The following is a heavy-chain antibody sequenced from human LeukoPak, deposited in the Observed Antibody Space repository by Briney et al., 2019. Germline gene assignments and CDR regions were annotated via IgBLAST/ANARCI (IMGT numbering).Heavy chain of an antibody. CDR1: GFTFTTYW. V-gene: IGHV3-7*01. D-gene: IGHD3-22*01. Sequence: GGSLRLSCAASGFTFTTYWMSWVRQAPGKGLEWVANIRQDGTEKYYVDSVKGRFTISRDNAKNSLYLQMNSLRAEDTAVYYCARGDSSGYEFDYWGQGTLVTVSS. CDR3: ARGDSSGYEFDY. J-gene: IGHJ4*02. CDR2: IRQDGTEK.